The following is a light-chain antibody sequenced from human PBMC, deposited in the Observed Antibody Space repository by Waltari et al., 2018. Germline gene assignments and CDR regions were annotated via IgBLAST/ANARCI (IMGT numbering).Light chain of an antibody. CDR2: EAS. V-gene: IGKV3-20*01. CDR3: QNHERLPAT. J-gene: IGKJ1*01. CDR1: QSIGKY. Sequence: ELLLTQSPGTLSLSPGERATLSCRASQSIGKYLVWYQQKPGQAPRLLMYEASRRATSIPDRFSGSGSGTDFSLTISRLEPEDFAVYYCQNHERLPATFGQGTKVEIK.